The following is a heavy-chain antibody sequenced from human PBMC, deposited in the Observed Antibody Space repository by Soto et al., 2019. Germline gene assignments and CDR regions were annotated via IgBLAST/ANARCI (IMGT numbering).Heavy chain of an antibody. J-gene: IGHJ4*02. CDR1: GVTFSSYT. CDR2: IIPILGIA. V-gene: IGHV1-69*08. Sequence: QVQLVQSGAEVKKPGSSVKVSCKASGVTFSSYTISWVRQAPGQGLEWMGRIIPILGIANYAQKFQGRVTITADKSTSTAYMELSSLRSEDTAVYYCARDLMGRYCSGGSCYSGTDYWGQGTLVTVSS. CDR3: ARDLMGRYCSGGSCYSGTDY. D-gene: IGHD2-15*01.